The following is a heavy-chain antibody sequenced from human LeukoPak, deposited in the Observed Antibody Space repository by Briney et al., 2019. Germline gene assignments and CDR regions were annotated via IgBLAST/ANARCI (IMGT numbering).Heavy chain of an antibody. V-gene: IGHV3-48*03. Sequence: GGSLRLSCAASGFTFSSYEMNWVRQAPGKGLEWVSYISSSGSTIYYADSVKGRFTISRDNAKSSLYLQMNSLRAEDTAVYYCARAGNCSSTSCYVTAFDIWGQGTMVTVSS. CDR2: ISSSGSTI. CDR1: GFTFSSYE. D-gene: IGHD2-2*01. J-gene: IGHJ3*02. CDR3: ARAGNCSSTSCYVTAFDI.